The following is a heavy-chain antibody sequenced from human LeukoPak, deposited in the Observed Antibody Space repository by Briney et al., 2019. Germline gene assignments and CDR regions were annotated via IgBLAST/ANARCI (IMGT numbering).Heavy chain of an antibody. CDR3: AKLDFFCSGGSCYPNLHVPYFDY. CDR1: GFTFSSYA. J-gene: IGHJ4*02. CDR2: ISGSGGST. Sequence: AGGSLRLSCAASGFTFSSYAMSWVRQAPGKGLEWVSAISGSGGSTYYADSVKGRFTISRDNSKNTLYLQMNSLRAEDTAVYYCAKLDFFCSGGSCYPNLHVPYFDYWGQGTLVTVSS. V-gene: IGHV3-23*01. D-gene: IGHD2-15*01.